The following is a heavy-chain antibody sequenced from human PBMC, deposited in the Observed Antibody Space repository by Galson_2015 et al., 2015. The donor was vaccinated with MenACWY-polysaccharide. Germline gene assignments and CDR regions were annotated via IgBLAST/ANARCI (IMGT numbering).Heavy chain of an antibody. D-gene: IGHD3-22*01. CDR3: ARMYCEGSGGYYSCDRLLLFP. CDR1: GYTFVSFG. V-gene: IGHV1-18*01. CDR2: ISTHNSDT. J-gene: IGHJ5*02. Sequence: SVKVSCKASGYTFVSFGISWVRQVPGEGLEWIGWISTHNSDTNQAPKFQGRVTMTTDRASSTAYMELRRLTSDDTALYFCARMYCEGSGGYYSCDRLLLFPGGQGARVTVSS.